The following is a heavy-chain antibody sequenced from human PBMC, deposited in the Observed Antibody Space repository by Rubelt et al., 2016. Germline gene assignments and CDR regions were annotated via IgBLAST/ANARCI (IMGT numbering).Heavy chain of an antibody. V-gene: IGHV3-48*01. J-gene: IGHJ4*02. CDR2: ISSSSSAI. Sequence: EVQLVESGGGLVQPGGSLRLSCAVSGFTFSSYSINWVRQAPGKGLEWVSYISSSSSAIYYADSVKGRFTIPRDNSKKSLYLQMNSRRAEDTAVYYWAKGKNVDTAMADLGQGTLVTVSS. CDR3: AKGKNVDTAMAD. CDR1: GFTFSSYS. D-gene: IGHD5-18*01.